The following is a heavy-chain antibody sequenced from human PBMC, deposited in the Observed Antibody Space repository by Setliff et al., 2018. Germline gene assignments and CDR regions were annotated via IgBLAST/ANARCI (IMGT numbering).Heavy chain of an antibody. Sequence: GGSLRLSCAAFGFTVSSNYMSWVRQAPGKGLEWVSAISGSGGSTYYADSVKGRFTISRDNSKNTLYLQMNSLRAEDTAVDYCAKEGAGYSSSSDRFDPWGQGTLVTVSS. V-gene: IGHV3-23*01. CDR2: ISGSGGST. CDR1: GFTVSSNY. J-gene: IGHJ5*02. D-gene: IGHD6-6*01. CDR3: AKEGAGYSSSSDRFDP.